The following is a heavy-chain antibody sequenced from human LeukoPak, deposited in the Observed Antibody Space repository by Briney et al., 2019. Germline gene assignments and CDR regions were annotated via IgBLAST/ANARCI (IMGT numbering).Heavy chain of an antibody. CDR3: ARTRWWGDYVPMWAFDI. D-gene: IGHD4-17*01. Sequence: TGGSLRLSCAASGFTFSSYAMSWVRQAPGKGLEWVSDVSGSGGSTYYADSVKGRFTISRDNSRNTLYLQMNSLRAEDTAVYYCARTRWWGDYVPMWAFDIWGQGTMVTVSS. CDR1: GFTFSSYA. CDR2: VSGSGGST. V-gene: IGHV3-23*01. J-gene: IGHJ3*02.